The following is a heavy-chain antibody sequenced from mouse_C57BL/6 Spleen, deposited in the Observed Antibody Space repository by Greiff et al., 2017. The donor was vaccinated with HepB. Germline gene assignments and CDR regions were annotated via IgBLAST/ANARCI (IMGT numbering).Heavy chain of an antibody. D-gene: IGHD2-3*01. Sequence: EVQVVESGGGLVKPGGSLKLSCAASGFTFSSYAMSWVRQTPEKRLEWVATISDGGSYTYYPDNVKGRFTISRDNAKNNLYLQMSHLKSEDTAMYYCARDCYDGYFDYWGQGTTLTVSS. J-gene: IGHJ2*01. CDR1: GFTFSSYA. V-gene: IGHV5-4*01. CDR2: ISDGGSYT. CDR3: ARDCYDGYFDY.